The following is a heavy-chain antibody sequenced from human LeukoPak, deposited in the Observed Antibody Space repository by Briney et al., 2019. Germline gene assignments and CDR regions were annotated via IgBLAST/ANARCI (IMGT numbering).Heavy chain of an antibody. V-gene: IGHV3-48*03. Sequence: GGSLRLSCAGSGFSFNNYEMNWVRQAPGKGLEWVSYISSSGSTTYYADSVKGRFTISRDNAKNSLFLQMNSLRAEDTAVYYCARTSGLFWGQGTLVTVSS. D-gene: IGHD3-10*01. J-gene: IGHJ4*02. CDR3: ARTSGLF. CDR2: ISSSGSTT. CDR1: GFSFNNYE.